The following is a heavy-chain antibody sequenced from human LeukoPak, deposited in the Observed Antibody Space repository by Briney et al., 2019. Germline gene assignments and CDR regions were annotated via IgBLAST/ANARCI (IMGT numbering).Heavy chain of an antibody. CDR1: GGTFSSYA. D-gene: IGHD6-13*01. V-gene: IGHV1-69*05. CDR3: ARDIIAAAGDVYFDY. Sequence: GSSVKVSCKASGGTFSSYAISWVRQAPGQGLEWMGRIIPIFGTANYAQKFQGGVTITTDESTSTAYMELSSLRSEDTAVYYCARDIIAAAGDVYFDYWGQGTLVTVSS. CDR2: IIPIFGTA. J-gene: IGHJ4*02.